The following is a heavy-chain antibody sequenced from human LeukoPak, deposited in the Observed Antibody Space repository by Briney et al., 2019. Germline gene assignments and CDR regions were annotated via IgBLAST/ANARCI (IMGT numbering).Heavy chain of an antibody. CDR1: GFTFSSYS. CDR3: ARDRSLERNHYYYYMDV. Sequence: GGSPRLSCAASGFTFSSYSMNWVRQAPGEGLEWVSYISSSGSTIYYADSVKGRFTISRDNAKNSLYLQMNSLRAEDTAVYYCARDRSLERNHYYYYMDVWGKGTTVTVSS. CDR2: ISSSGSTI. J-gene: IGHJ6*03. V-gene: IGHV3-48*01. D-gene: IGHD1-1*01.